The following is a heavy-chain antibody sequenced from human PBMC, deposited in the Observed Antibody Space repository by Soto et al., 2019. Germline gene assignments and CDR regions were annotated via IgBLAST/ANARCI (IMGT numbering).Heavy chain of an antibody. CDR2: ISAYNGNT. Sequence: ASVKVSCKASGYTFTSYCISWVRQAPGQGLEWMGWISAYNGNTNYAQKLQGRVTMTTDTSTSTAYMELRSLRSDDTAVYYCARGNEVTIFGVVDYWGQGTLVTVSS. CDR3: ARGNEVTIFGVVDY. D-gene: IGHD3-3*01. J-gene: IGHJ4*02. CDR1: GYTFTSYC. V-gene: IGHV1-18*04.